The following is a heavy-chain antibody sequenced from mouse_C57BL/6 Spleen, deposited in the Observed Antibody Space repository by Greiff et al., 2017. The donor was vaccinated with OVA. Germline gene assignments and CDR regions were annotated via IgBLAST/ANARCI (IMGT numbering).Heavy chain of an antibody. J-gene: IGHJ1*03. CDR3: TTSYGSSYGYFDV. D-gene: IGHD1-1*01. CDR1: GFNIKDDY. V-gene: IGHV14-4*01. CDR2: IDPENGDT. Sequence: EVKLVESGAELVRPGASVKLSCTASGFNIKDDYMHWVKQRPEQGLEWIGWIDPENGDTEYASKFQGKATITADTSSNTAYLQLSSLTSEDTAVYYCTTSYGSSYGYFDVWGTGTTVTVSS.